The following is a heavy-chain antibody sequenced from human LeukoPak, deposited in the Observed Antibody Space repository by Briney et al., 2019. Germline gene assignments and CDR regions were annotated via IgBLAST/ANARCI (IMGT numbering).Heavy chain of an antibody. D-gene: IGHD3-10*01. CDR1: GFTFSNYE. CDR3: AKVGYYGSGSYGNWFDP. CDR2: ISYDGGNK. J-gene: IGHJ5*02. Sequence: GGSLRLSCAASGFTFSNYEMNWVRQAPGKGLEWVAVISYDGGNKYYADSVKGRFTISRDNSKNTLYLQMNSLRAEDTAVYYCAKVGYYGSGSYGNWFDPWGQGTLVTVSS. V-gene: IGHV3-30*04.